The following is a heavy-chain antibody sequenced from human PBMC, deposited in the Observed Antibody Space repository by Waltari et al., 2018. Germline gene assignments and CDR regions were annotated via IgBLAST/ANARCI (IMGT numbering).Heavy chain of an antibody. CDR2: INNSGST. V-gene: IGHV4-34*01. CDR1: GGSFSGYY. J-gene: IGHJ6*02. Sequence: QVQLQQWGAGLLKPSETLSLTCAVYGGSFSGYYWSWIRQPPGKGLEWIGEINNSGSTKSHPSLKSRVTISVDTSKNQFSLKLSSVTAADTAVYYCARDYGDFVTTSYGMDVWGQGTTVTVSS. D-gene: IGHD4-17*01. CDR3: ARDYGDFVTTSYGMDV.